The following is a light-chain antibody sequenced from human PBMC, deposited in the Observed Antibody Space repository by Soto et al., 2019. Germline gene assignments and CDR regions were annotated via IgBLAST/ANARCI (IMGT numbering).Light chain of an antibody. CDR2: ATS. J-gene: IGKJ1*01. CDR3: QQYGSLPRT. Sequence: IVLTQSPGTLSLSPGERATLSCRASQSVGNTYLAWYQQKPGQAPRLLIYATSNRATGIPDRFSGSGSGTDFTLTISRVEPEDFAVYYCQQYGSLPRTFGQGTKVDIK. V-gene: IGKV3-20*01. CDR1: QSVGNTY.